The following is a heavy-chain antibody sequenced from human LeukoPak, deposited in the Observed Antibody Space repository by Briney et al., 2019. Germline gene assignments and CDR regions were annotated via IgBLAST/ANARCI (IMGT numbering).Heavy chain of an antibody. D-gene: IGHD6-19*01. CDR1: GFTFSSYA. Sequence: PGGSLRLSCAASGFTFSSYAMSWVRQAPGKGLDWVSALSGSGGSTYHADSVKGRFTISRDNSKNTLYLQMNSLRAEDTALYYCAKDQARGSSGWATPVDYWGQGTLVTVSS. CDR2: LSGSGGST. CDR3: AKDQARGSSGWATPVDY. V-gene: IGHV3-23*01. J-gene: IGHJ4*02.